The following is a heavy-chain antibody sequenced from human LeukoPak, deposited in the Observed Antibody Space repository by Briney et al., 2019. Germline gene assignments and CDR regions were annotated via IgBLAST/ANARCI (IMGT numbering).Heavy chain of an antibody. CDR1: GFSFSDYY. CDR3: ARDSCSGTRCYHYYYYYMDV. CDR2: TSSSGSTI. D-gene: IGHD2-2*01. V-gene: IGHV3-11*04. J-gene: IGHJ6*03. Sequence: GGSLRLSCAASGFSFSDYYMSWIRQAPGKGLEWVSYTSSSGSTIYYADSVKGRCTVSRDNAKNSLYLQMNSLRAEDTAVYYCARDSCSGTRCYHYYYYYMDVWGKGTTVTVSS.